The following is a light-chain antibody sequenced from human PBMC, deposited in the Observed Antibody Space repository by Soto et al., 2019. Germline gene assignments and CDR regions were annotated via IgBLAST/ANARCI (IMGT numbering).Light chain of an antibody. CDR2: GVT. J-gene: IGLJ3*02. V-gene: IGLV2-14*01. CDR3: SSYANTYNWV. CDR1: SSDVGANNF. Sequence: QSALTQPASVSGSPGQSITISCTGTSSDVGANNFVSWYQQHPGKAPKLLIYGVTNRPSGVSNRFPGSKSGNTASLSISGLQADDDGDYYCSSYANTYNWVFGGGTKVTVL.